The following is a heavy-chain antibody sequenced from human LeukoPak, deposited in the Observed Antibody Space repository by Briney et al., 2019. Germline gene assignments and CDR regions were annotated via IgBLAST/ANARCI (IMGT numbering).Heavy chain of an antibody. Sequence: SETLSLTCTVSGGSISSSSYYWGWIRQPPGKGLEWIGSIYYSGSTYYNPSLKSRVTISVDTSKNQFSLKLSSVTAADTAAYYCASLIRVAGLNDYWGQGTLVTVSS. CDR1: GGSISSSSYY. D-gene: IGHD6-19*01. CDR2: IYYSGST. V-gene: IGHV4-39*07. CDR3: ASLIRVAGLNDY. J-gene: IGHJ4*02.